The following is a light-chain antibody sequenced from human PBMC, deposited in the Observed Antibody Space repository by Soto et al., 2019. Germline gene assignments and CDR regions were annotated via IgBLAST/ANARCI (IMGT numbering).Light chain of an antibody. CDR1: SSDVGSYNL. J-gene: IGLJ1*01. CDR2: EVS. V-gene: IGLV2-23*02. CDR3: CSYGGRSTYV. Sequence: QSALTQPASVSGSPGQSITISCTGTSSDVGSYNLVSWYQQHPGKAPKLMIYEVSKRPSGVSNRFSGSKSANTASLTISGLQADDEADYYCCSYGGRSTYVFGTGNKVTVL.